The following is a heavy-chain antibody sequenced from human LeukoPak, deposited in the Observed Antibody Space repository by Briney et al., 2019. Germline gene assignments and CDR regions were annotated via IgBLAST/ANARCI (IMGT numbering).Heavy chain of an antibody. Sequence: GGSLRLSCAASGFTFSSYGMHWVRQAPGKGLEWVAFIRYDGSNKYYADSVKGRFTISRDNSKNTLYLQMNSRRAEDTAVYYCANIDGGWHGPLAPPPSSNYWGQGTLVTVSS. CDR1: GFTFSSYG. D-gene: IGHD6-19*01. J-gene: IGHJ4*02. CDR2: IRYDGSNK. V-gene: IGHV3-30*02. CDR3: ANIDGGWHGPLAPPPSSNY.